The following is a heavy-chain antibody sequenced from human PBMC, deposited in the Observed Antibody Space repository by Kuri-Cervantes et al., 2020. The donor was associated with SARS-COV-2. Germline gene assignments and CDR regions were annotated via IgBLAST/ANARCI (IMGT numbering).Heavy chain of an antibody. J-gene: IGHJ4*02. Sequence: GESLKISCAASGFTFSSYGMHWVRQAPGKGLEWVAVITYDGSNKYYAGSVKGRFTISRDNSKNTLYLQMNSLRAEDTAVYYCAKARHRSEWELSDYWGQGTLVTVSS. CDR1: GFTFSSYG. CDR2: ITYDGSNK. CDR3: AKARHRSEWELSDY. V-gene: IGHV3-30*18. D-gene: IGHD1-26*01.